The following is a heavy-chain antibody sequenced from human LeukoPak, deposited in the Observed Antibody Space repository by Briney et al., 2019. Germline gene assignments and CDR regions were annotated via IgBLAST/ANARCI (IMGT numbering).Heavy chain of an antibody. J-gene: IGHJ6*02. Sequence: ASVKVSCKASGGTFSSYAISWVRQAPGQGLEWMGGIIPIFGTANYAQRFQGRVTITADESTSTAYMELSSLRSEDTAVYYCASGRVMAARDYCYGMDVWGQGTTVIVSS. CDR3: ASGRVMAARDYCYGMDV. D-gene: IGHD6-6*01. CDR1: GGTFSSYA. V-gene: IGHV1-69*13. CDR2: IIPIFGTA.